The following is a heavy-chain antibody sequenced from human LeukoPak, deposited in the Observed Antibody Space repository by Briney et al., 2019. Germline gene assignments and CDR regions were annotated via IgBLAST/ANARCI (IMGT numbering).Heavy chain of an antibody. CDR1: GYTFTSYG. V-gene: IGHV1-18*01. D-gene: IGHD3-10*01. CDR2: ISAYNGNT. J-gene: IGHJ4*02. Sequence: ASVTVSCKASGYTFTSYGISWVRQAPGQGLEWMGWISAYNGNTNYAQKLQGRVTMTTDTSTSTAYMELRSLRSDDTAVYYCARESRRGSGSYRPDYWGQGTLVTVSS. CDR3: ARESRRGSGSYRPDY.